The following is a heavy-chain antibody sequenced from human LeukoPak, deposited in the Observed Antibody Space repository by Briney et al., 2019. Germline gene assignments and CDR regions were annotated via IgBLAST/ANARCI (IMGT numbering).Heavy chain of an antibody. CDR2: ISGSGGST. CDR1: GFTFSSYA. D-gene: IGHD3-22*01. J-gene: IGHJ4*02. Sequence: PGGSLRLSCAASGFTFSSYAMSWVRQAPGKGLEWVSAISGSGGSTYYADSVKGRFTIPRDNSKNTLYLQMNSLRAEDTAVYYCAKDFTPYYDSSGYAGIDYWGQGTLVTVSS. CDR3: AKDFTPYYDSSGYAGIDY. V-gene: IGHV3-23*01.